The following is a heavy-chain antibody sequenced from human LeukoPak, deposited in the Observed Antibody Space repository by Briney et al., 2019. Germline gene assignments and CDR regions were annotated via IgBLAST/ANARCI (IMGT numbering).Heavy chain of an antibody. V-gene: IGHV1-46*01. Sequence: ASVKVSCKASGYTFTSYYMHWVRQAPGQGLEWMGIINPSGGSTSYAQKFQGRVTMTEDTSTDTAYMELSSLRSEDTALYYCTSLLVDLQGYYFDYWGQGTLVTVSS. D-gene: IGHD3-9*01. CDR1: GYTFTSYY. J-gene: IGHJ4*02. CDR2: INPSGGST. CDR3: TSLLVDLQGYYFDY.